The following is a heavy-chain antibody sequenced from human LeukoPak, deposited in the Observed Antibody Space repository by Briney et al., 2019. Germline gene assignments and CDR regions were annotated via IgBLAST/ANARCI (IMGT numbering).Heavy chain of an antibody. V-gene: IGHV1-2*02. CDR1: GYTFTGYY. D-gene: IGHD1-26*01. Sequence: GASVKVSCKASGYTFTGYYMHWVRQAPGQGLEWMGWINPNSGGTNYAQKFQGRVTMTRDTSISTAYMELSRLRSDDTAVFYCASSIAEVGAFHYSGMDVWGQGTTVTVSS. J-gene: IGHJ6*02. CDR3: ASSIAEVGAFHYSGMDV. CDR2: INPNSGGT.